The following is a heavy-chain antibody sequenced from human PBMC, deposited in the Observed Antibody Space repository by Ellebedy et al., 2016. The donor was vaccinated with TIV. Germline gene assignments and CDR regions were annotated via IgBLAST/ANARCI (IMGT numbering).Heavy chain of an antibody. CDR1: GFTVSSNY. Sequence: GESLKISCAASGFTVSSNYMSWVRQAPGKGLEWVSVIYSGGSTFYADSVKGRFTITRHNSKNTLYLQMNSLRAEDTAVYDCARDHDYSAFDIWGQGTMVTVSS. V-gene: IGHV3-53*04. CDR2: IYSGGST. CDR3: ARDHDYSAFDI. J-gene: IGHJ3*02. D-gene: IGHD4/OR15-4a*01.